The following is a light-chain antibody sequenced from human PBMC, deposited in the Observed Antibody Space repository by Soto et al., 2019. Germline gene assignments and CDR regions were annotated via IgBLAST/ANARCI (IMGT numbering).Light chain of an antibody. Sequence: EIVLTQSPATLSLSPGERATLSCRASQSVSSYLAWYQQKPGQAPRLLISDASNRATGIPARFSGSGSGTDFTLTISSLEPEDFAVYYCRQRSNWPRTFGQGTKLEI. J-gene: IGKJ2*01. CDR1: QSVSSY. CDR2: DAS. V-gene: IGKV3-11*01. CDR3: RQRSNWPRT.